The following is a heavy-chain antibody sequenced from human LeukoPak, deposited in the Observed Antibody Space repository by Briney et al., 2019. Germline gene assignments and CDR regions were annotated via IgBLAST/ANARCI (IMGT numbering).Heavy chain of an antibody. CDR3: ARDRSRYCNSASCGGSDS. J-gene: IGHJ5*01. CDR1: GGSFSGYY. V-gene: IGHV4-34*01. CDR2: INHSGST. Sequence: SETLSLTCAVYGGSFSGYYWSWIRQPPGKGLEWIGEINHSGSTNYNPSLKSRVTISVDTSKNQFSLKLSSVTAADTAAYYCARDRSRYCNSASCGGSDSWGQGALVTVSS. D-gene: IGHD2-2*01.